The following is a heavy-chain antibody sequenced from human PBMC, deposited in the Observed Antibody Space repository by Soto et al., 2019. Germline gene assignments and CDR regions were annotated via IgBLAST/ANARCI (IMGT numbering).Heavy chain of an antibody. CDR1: GFTFSIYT. CDR2: ISIGSTYI. CDR3: ATAGASPPAMDV. V-gene: IGHV3-21*01. Sequence: GSLRLSCAASGFTFSIYTMNWVRQAPGKGLEWVSSISIGSTYIYYADSVKGRFTISRDNAKNSLYLQMNSLRAEDTALYYCATAGASPPAMDVWGQGTTVTVSS. J-gene: IGHJ6*02. D-gene: IGHD2-2*01.